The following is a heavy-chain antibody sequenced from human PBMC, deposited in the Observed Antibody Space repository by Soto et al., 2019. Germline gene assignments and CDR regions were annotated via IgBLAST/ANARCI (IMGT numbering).Heavy chain of an antibody. Sequence: QLQLQESGSGLVRPSQTLSLTCTVSGGSFSSGGYSWSWIRQPPGKGLEWIGYIYHTVSTYYNPSLKSRATISVDRSKIQFSLSTSSVTAAATAVYYCARVLYPWGQGTLVTVSS. J-gene: IGHJ5*02. V-gene: IGHV4-30-2*01. CDR1: GGSFSSGGYS. CDR2: IYHTVST. CDR3: ARVLYP.